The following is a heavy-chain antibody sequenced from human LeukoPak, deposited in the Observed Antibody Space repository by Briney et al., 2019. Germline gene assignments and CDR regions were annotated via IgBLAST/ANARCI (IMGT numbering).Heavy chain of an antibody. J-gene: IGHJ6*02. CDR3: AKDVAARMPYYYGMDV. Sequence: GGSLRLSCAASGFTFRTYAMHWVRQAPGKGLEWVAVTSYDGSNKYYADSVKGRFTISRDDSKNTLYLQMNSLRAEDTAVYYCAKDVAARMPYYYGMDVWGQGTTVTVSS. D-gene: IGHD6-6*01. CDR2: TSYDGSNK. CDR1: GFTFRTYA. V-gene: IGHV3-30*18.